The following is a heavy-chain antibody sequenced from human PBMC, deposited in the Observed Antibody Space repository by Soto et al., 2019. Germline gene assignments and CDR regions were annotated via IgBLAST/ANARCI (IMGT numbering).Heavy chain of an antibody. D-gene: IGHD1-26*01. V-gene: IGHV5-10-1*01. CDR3: AIGRVTYYYYGMDV. CDR1: GYIFTSYW. CDR2: IYPSDSYT. Sequence: GESLEIACKGSGYIFTSYWISWERQMPGKGLEWMVRIYPSDSYTNYSPSFQGHVTISADKSISTAYMQWSSLKASDTAMYYCAIGRVTYYYYGMDVCGQGTTVTVSS. J-gene: IGHJ6*02.